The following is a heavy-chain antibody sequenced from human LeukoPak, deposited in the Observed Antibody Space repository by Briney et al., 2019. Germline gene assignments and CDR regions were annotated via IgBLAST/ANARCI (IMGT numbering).Heavy chain of an antibody. J-gene: IGHJ4*02. V-gene: IGHV4-4*07. Sequence: SETLSLTCTVSGGSISNYYWNWIRQPAGKELEWIGRIYTSGSTNYNPSLKSGLTMSMDTTKNNFSLRLSSVTAAETAVYYCARASDDFGDYGFDYWGRGTLVTVSS. CDR2: IYTSGST. CDR1: GGSISNYY. D-gene: IGHD4-17*01. CDR3: ARASDDFGDYGFDY.